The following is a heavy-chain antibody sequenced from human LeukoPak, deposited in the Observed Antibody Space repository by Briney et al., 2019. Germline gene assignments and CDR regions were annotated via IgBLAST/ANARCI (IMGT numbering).Heavy chain of an antibody. D-gene: IGHD2/OR15-2a*01. Sequence: GWSLTLSCAASGFVFSNFVMHWVRQAPSKGLVWVSRIPTDGNPTNAADFVQGRFTISRDNAKNTVYLQMNNLRAEDTAVYYCARDHYFKIDYWGQGTLVTVSS. CDR3: ARDHYFKIDY. CDR2: IPTDGNPT. J-gene: IGHJ4*02. CDR1: GFVFSNFV. V-gene: IGHV3-74*01.